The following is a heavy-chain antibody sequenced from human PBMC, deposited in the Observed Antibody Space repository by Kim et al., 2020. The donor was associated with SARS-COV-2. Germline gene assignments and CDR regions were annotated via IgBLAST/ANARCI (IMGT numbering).Heavy chain of an antibody. CDR1: GYTFTSYG. CDR3: ARVGVRLLWFGESAEWGPFDY. D-gene: IGHD3-10*01. V-gene: IGHV1-18*01. J-gene: IGHJ4*02. Sequence: ASVKVSCKASGYTFTSYGISWVRQAPGQGLEWMGWISAYNGNTNYAQKLQGRVTMTTDTSMSTAYMELRSLRSDDTAVYYCARVGVRLLWFGESAEWGPFDYWGQGTLVTVSS. CDR2: ISAYNGNT.